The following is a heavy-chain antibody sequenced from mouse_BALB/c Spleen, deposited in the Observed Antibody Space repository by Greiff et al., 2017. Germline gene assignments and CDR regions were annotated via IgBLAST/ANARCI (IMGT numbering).Heavy chain of an antibody. CDR3: ARESNYLFAY. Sequence: VKLVESGPQLVRPGASVKISCKASGYSFTSYWMHWVKQRPGQGLEWIGMIDPSDSETRLNQKFKDKATLTVDKSSSTAYMQLSSPTSEDSAVYYCARESNYLFAYWGQGTLVTVSA. CDR1: GYSFTSYW. D-gene: IGHD2-5*01. V-gene: IGHV1S126*01. J-gene: IGHJ3*01. CDR2: IDPSDSET.